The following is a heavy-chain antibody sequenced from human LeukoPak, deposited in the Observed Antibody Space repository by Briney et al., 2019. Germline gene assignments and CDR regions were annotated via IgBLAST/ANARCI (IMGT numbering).Heavy chain of an antibody. CDR3: ARVGRGNWFDP. V-gene: IGHV3-53*04. CDR1: GFTVSSNY. CDR2: IYSGGST. Sequence: GGSLRLSCAASGFTVSSNYMSWVRQAPGEGLEWVSVIYSGGSTYYADPVKGRFTISRHNSKNTLYLQMNSLRAEDTAVYYCARVGRGNWFDPWGQGTLVTVSS. J-gene: IGHJ5*02.